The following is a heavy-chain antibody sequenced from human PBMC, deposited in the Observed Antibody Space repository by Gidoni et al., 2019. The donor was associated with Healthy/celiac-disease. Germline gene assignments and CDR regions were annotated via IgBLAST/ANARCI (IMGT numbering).Heavy chain of an antibody. Sequence: QVQLQQWGAGRLKPSETLSLTCAVYGGSFSGYYWSWIRQPPWQALEWIGEINHSGSTNYNPSLKSRVTISVDTSKNQFSLKLSSVTAADTAVYYCARGRRRGPREGRITMVQGVMGTSSPYNCFDPWGQGTLVTVSS. V-gene: IGHV4-34*01. J-gene: IGHJ5*02. CDR3: ARGRRRGPREGRITMVQGVMGTSSPYNCFDP. D-gene: IGHD3-10*01. CDR1: GGSFSGYY. CDR2: INHSGST.